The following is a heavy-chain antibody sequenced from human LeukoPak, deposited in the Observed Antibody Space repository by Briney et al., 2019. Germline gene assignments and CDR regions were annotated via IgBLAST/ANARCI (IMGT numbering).Heavy chain of an antibody. CDR3: ARSYYGDYEDF. CDR2: INSDGSST. V-gene: IGHV3-74*01. J-gene: IGHJ4*02. CDR1: GFTSSTYW. D-gene: IGHD4-17*01. Sequence: GGSLRLSCAASGFTSSTYWVHWVRQAPGKGLMWVSRINSDGSSTSYADSVKGRFTISRDNAKNTVYLHMNSLKVEDTAVYYCARSYYGDYEDFWGQGTLVAVSS.